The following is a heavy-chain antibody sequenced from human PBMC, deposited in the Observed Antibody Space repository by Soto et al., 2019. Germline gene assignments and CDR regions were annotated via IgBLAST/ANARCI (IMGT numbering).Heavy chain of an antibody. CDR3: ARGPSGDKVDY. D-gene: IGHD1-26*01. Sequence: QVQLQESGPGVVEPSQTLSLTCTVSGGSINNNGYFWSWIRQPPGSGLEWIGHIYNSGSTYSNPPPKSRLTISVDTSKIQFSLKLSSVTAADTAVYYCARGPSGDKVDYWGQGTLVTVSS. V-gene: IGHV4-30-4*01. CDR1: GGSINNNGYF. CDR2: IYNSGST. J-gene: IGHJ4*02.